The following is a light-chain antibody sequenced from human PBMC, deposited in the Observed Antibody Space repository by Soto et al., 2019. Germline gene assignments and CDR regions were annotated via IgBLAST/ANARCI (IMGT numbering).Light chain of an antibody. J-gene: IGLJ2*01. CDR2: EVS. V-gene: IGLV2-23*02. CDR3: CSYAPYPSLS. CDR1: SSDVGTYTL. Sequence: QSALTQPASVSGSPGQSITISCTGTSSDVGTYTLVSWYRQHPGEAPKLMIYEVSKRPSGVSDRLSGSKSGNTASLTISGLQAEDEADYYCCSYAPYPSLSFCGGTKLTVL.